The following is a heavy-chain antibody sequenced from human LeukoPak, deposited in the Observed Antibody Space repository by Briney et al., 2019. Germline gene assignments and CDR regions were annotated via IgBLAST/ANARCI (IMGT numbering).Heavy chain of an antibody. CDR1: GFSFTTHA. CDR2: ISATGKES. V-gene: IGHV3-23*01. J-gene: IGHJ5*02. Sequence: SGGSLRLACAVSGFSFTTHAMSWVRQTPGRGLEWVSTISATGKESYYADSVKGRFSIPRDNSKNTLYLQMNSLRVEDTALYYCADPPFDPWGQGTLVTVSS. CDR3: ADPPFDP.